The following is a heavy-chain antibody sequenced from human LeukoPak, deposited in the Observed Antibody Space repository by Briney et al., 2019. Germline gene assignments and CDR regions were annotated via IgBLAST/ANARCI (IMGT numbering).Heavy chain of an antibody. D-gene: IGHD6-19*01. Sequence: SETLSLTCAVYGGSFSGYYWSWIRQPPGKGLEWIGEINHSGSTNYNPSLKSRVTTSVDTSKNQFSLKLSSVTAADTAVYYCAMGGYSSGWYDPLTFWDYWGQGTLVTVSS. J-gene: IGHJ4*02. V-gene: IGHV4-34*01. CDR2: INHSGST. CDR3: AMGGYSSGWYDPLTFWDY. CDR1: GGSFSGYY.